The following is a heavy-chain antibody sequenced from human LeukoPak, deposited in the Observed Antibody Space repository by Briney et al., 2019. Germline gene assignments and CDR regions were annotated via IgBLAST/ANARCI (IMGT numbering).Heavy chain of an antibody. CDR3: ARDPGRTGFDY. Sequence: PGGSLRLSCAVSGFTFSNAWMNWVRQAPGKGLEWVANIKQDGSEKYYVDSVKGRFTISRDNAKNSLYLQMNSLRAEDTAVYYCARDPGRTGFDYWGQGTLVTVSS. CDR2: IKQDGSEK. J-gene: IGHJ4*02. CDR1: GFTFSNAW. V-gene: IGHV3-7*03. D-gene: IGHD1/OR15-1a*01.